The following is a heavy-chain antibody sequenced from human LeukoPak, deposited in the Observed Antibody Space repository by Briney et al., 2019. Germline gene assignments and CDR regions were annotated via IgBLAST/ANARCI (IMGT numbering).Heavy chain of an antibody. V-gene: IGHV3-23*01. CDR2: ISGSGGGT. J-gene: IGHJ4*02. CDR3: AKGGGSGSYSPSDY. CDR1: GFTFSSYA. Sequence: GGSLRLSCAASGFTFSSYAMSWVRQAPGKGLEWVSGISGSGGGTYYADYVKGRFTISRDNSTNTLYLQMNSLRAEDTAVYYCAKGGGSGSYSPSDYWGQGTLVTVSS. D-gene: IGHD3-10*01.